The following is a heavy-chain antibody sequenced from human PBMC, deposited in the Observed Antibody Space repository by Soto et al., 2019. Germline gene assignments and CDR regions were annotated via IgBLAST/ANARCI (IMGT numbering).Heavy chain of an antibody. CDR3: ARKLSLRRRSVREYVDY. CDR1: GYTFTSYD. CDR2: MNPNSGNT. D-gene: IGHD1-7*01. Sequence: AAVKVSCKASGYTFTSYDINWVRQATGQGLEWMGWMNPNSGNTGYAQKFQGRVTMTRNTSISTAYLELSSLRDEDKAVYYCARKLSLRRRSVREYVDYWGRRTLVTVS. J-gene: IGHJ4*02. V-gene: IGHV1-8*01.